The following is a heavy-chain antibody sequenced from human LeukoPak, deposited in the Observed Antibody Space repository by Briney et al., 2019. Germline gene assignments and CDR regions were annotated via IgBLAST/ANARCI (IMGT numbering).Heavy chain of an antibody. CDR1: GYTLTELS. CDR3: ARECPDIVATIRALNWFDP. Sequence: GASVKVSCKVSGYTLTELSMHWVRQAPGKGLEWMGGFDPEDGETIYAQKFQGRVTMTEDTSTDTAYVELSSLRSEDTAVYYCARECPDIVATIRALNWFDPWGQGTLVTVSS. J-gene: IGHJ5*02. D-gene: IGHD5-12*01. V-gene: IGHV1-24*01. CDR2: FDPEDGET.